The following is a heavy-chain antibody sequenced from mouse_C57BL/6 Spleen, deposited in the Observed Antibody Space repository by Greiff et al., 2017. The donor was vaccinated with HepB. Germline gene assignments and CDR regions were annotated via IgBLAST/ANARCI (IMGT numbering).Heavy chain of an antibody. V-gene: IGHV5-6*01. J-gene: IGHJ3*01. CDR3: SRQGRDYSPFAY. CDR2: ISSGGSYT. Sequence: EVMLVESGGDLVKPGGSLKLSCAASGFTFSSYGMSWVRQTPEKRLEWVATISSGGSYTYYPDSVKGRFTISRDNAKNTLYLQMCSLKSEDTAMYYWSRQGRDYSPFAYWGQGTLVTVSA. D-gene: IGHD1-1*02. CDR1: GFTFSSYG.